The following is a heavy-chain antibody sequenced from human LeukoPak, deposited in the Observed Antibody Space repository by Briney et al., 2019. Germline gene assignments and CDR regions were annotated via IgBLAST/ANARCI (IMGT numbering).Heavy chain of an antibody. CDR3: ARWEARGTWVYDY. D-gene: IGHD1-26*01. V-gene: IGHV3-7*01. Sequence: GGSLRLSCAASGFTFSFYGIHWVRQAPGKGLEWVANIKQDGSKLSYVDSVKGRFTVSRDNAKNSLYLQMNSLRAEDTAVYYCARWEARGTWVYDYWGQGTLVTVSS. J-gene: IGHJ4*02. CDR1: GFTFSFYG. CDR2: IKQDGSKL.